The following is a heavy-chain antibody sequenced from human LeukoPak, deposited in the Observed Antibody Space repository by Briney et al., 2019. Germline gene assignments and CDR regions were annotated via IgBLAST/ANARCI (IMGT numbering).Heavy chain of an antibody. CDR3: ARLGKQWLVSY. D-gene: IGHD6-19*01. J-gene: IGHJ4*02. Sequence: SETLSLTCTVSGGSISSYYWSWIRQPPGKGLEWIGYIYYSGSTNYNPSLKSRVTISVDTSKNQFSLKLSSVTAADTAVYYCARLGKQWLVSYWGQGTLVTVSS. CDR2: IYYSGST. CDR1: GGSISSYY. V-gene: IGHV4-59*01.